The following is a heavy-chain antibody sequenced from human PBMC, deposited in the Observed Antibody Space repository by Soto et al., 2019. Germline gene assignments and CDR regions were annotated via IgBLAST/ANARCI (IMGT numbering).Heavy chain of an antibody. J-gene: IGHJ4*02. V-gene: IGHV4-30-2*01. CDR3: ARSSTYDLDY. CDR1: GGSISSGGYS. Sequence: QLQLQEYGSGLVKPSQTLSLTCAVSGGSISSGGYSWSWIRHPPGKGLEWIGYIYHSGSTYCNPSLKSRVNMSVDRSKNQFCLKLSSLTAADTAVYYGARSSTYDLDYWCQGTLVPV. D-gene: IGHD2-2*01. CDR2: IYHSGST.